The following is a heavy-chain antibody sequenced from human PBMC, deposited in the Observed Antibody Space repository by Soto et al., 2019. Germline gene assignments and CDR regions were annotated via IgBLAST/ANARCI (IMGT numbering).Heavy chain of an antibody. J-gene: IGHJ4*02. CDR1: GGIFSTYA. Sequence: QVQLVQYGAEVKKPGSSVKVSCKASGGIFSTYAISWLRQDPGQGLEWMGVIIPIFGTPNYAQRFQGRVTITADESTTTSYMELSRLKSEDTAVYYCARDRDDYGSGNYYNRIDFWGQGTLVTVSS. CDR3: ARDRDDYGSGNYYNRIDF. CDR2: IIPIFGTP. D-gene: IGHD3-10*01. V-gene: IGHV1-69*01.